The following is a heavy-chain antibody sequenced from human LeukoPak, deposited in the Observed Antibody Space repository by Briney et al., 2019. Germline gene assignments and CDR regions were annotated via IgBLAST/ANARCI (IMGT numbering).Heavy chain of an antibody. V-gene: IGHV3-23*01. CDR3: VKRGIMIRKVIIVGFHKEAYYFDC. Sequence: YACSCRRQAHHKKLKWVSGISDSGGSTHYADSVKGRFIISRDNSKNTLYLQTNSLRAEDTAVYYCVKRGIMIRKVIIVGFHKEAYYFDCWGQGTLVTVSS. J-gene: IGHJ4*02. CDR1: YA. CDR2: ISDSGGST. D-gene: IGHD3-10*01.